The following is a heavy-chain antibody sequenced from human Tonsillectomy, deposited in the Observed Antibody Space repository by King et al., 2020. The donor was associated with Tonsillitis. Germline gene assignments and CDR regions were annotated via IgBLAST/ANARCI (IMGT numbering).Heavy chain of an antibody. CDR3: AREFVSFWSGYQDGMDV. CDR1: GGSISSNY. V-gene: IGHV4-4*07. CDR2: IYTSGST. D-gene: IGHD3-3*01. Sequence: QLQESGPGLVKPSETLSLTCTVSGGSISSNYWSWIRQPAGRGREWIGRIYTSGSTNYNPSFKSRVTMSVDTSKNQRSLKLSAVTAADTAVYYCAREFVSFWSGYQDGMDVWGQGTTVTVSS. J-gene: IGHJ6*02.